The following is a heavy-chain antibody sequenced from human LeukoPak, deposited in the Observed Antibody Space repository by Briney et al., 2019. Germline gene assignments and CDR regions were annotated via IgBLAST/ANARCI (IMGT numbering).Heavy chain of an antibody. V-gene: IGHV1-69*04. Sequence: SVKVSCKASGGAFSSYAISWVRQAPGQGLEWMGRIIPILGIANYAQKFQGRVTITADKSTSTAYMELSSLRSEDTAVYYCARDRMATITGTIYYYYGMDVWGQGTTVTVSS. CDR3: ARDRMATITGTIYYYYGMDV. CDR1: GGAFSSYA. CDR2: IIPILGIA. J-gene: IGHJ6*02. D-gene: IGHD5-24*01.